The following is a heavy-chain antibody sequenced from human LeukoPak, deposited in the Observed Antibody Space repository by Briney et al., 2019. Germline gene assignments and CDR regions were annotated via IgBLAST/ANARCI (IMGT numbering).Heavy chain of an antibody. V-gene: IGHV3-23*01. CDR1: GFTFSSYA. CDR2: ISGSGAGT. J-gene: IGHJ4*02. Sequence: GGSLRLSCAVSGFTFSSYAMNWVRQAPGKGLEWVSGISGSGAGTYYADSVKGRFTISRDNSKNTLYLQMNSLRAEDTAVYYCARVRPWVFDYWGQGTLVTVSS. CDR3: ARVRPWVFDY.